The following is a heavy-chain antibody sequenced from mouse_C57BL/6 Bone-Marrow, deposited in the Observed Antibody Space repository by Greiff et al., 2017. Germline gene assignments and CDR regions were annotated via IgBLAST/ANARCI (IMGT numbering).Heavy chain of an antibody. D-gene: IGHD1-1*01. V-gene: IGHV14-4*01. J-gene: IGHJ2*01. CDR2: IDPENGDT. CDR1: GFNIKDDY. Sequence: VQLQQSGAELVRPGASVKLSCTASGFNIKDDYMHWVKQRPEQGLEWIGWIDPENGDTEYASKFQGKATITADPSSNTAYLQLSSLTSEDTAVYYCTSHYYGLDYWGQGTTLTVSS. CDR3: TSHYYGLDY.